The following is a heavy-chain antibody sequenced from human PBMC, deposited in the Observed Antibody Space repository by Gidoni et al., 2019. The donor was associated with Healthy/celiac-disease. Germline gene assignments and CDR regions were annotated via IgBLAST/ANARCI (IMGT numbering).Heavy chain of an antibody. CDR2: INHSGST. D-gene: IGHD3-10*01. J-gene: IGHJ4*02. V-gene: IGHV4-34*01. CDR3: ARGVRGVIDY. Sequence: GEINHSGSTNYNPSLKSRVTISVDTSKNQFSLKLSSVTAADTAVYYCARGVRGVIDYWGQGTLVTVSS.